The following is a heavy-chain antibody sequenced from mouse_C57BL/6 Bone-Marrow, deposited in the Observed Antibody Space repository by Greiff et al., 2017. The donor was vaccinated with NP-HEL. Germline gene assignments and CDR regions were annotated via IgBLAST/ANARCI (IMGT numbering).Heavy chain of an antibody. CDR2: IDPENGDT. V-gene: IGHV14-4*01. Sequence: EVQLVESGAELVRPGASVKLSCTASGFNIKDDYMHWVKQRPEQGLEWIGWIDPENGDTEYASKFQGKATITADPSSNTAYLQLSSLTSEDTAVYYCTTEPDYWGQGTTLTVSS. J-gene: IGHJ2*01. CDR1: GFNIKDDY. CDR3: TTEPDY.